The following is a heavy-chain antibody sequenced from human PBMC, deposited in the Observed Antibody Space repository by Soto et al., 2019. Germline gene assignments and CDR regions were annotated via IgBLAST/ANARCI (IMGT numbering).Heavy chain of an antibody. CDR2: IGSRGETYAT. D-gene: IGHD3-22*01. Sequence: GGSLRLSCAASGFTFGASALQWVRQASGKGLEWHGRIGSRGETYATTYAASVKGRFTISRDNSKNTLYLQMNSLRAEDTAVYYCANWAPMIVVVIRWGQGTLVTVSS. J-gene: IGHJ4*02. CDR1: GFTFGASA. CDR3: ANWAPMIVVVIR. V-gene: IGHV3-73*01.